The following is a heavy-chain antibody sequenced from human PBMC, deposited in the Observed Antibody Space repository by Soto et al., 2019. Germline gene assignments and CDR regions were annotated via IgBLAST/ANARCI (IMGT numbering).Heavy chain of an antibody. CDR2: VNPSGGST. V-gene: IGHV1-46*01. D-gene: IGHD2-15*01. Sequence: QVQLVQSGAEVKKPGASVKVSCKASGYIFTAYSMHWVRQAPGQGLEWMGVVNPSGGSTTYAQKFQGRITMTRDTSTSTVYMGLSSLTSEDTAVYYCAREENCSDGICYSEYFQRWGQGTLVTVSS. CDR1: GYIFTAYS. CDR3: AREENCSDGICYSEYFQR. J-gene: IGHJ1*01.